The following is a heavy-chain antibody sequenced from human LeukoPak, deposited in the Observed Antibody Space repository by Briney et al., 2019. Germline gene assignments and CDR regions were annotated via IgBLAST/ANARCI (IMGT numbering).Heavy chain of an antibody. CDR3: ARDIRSLGFGGYYYMDV. J-gene: IGHJ6*03. CDR1: GYTFTSYG. D-gene: IGHD3-10*01. V-gene: IGHV1-18*01. Sequence: ASVKVSCKASGYTFTSYGISWVRQAPGQGLEWMGWISAYNGNTNYAQKLQGRVTMTTDTSTSTAYMELRSLRSDDTAVYYCARDIRSLGFGGYYYMDVWGKGTTVTVSS. CDR2: ISAYNGNT.